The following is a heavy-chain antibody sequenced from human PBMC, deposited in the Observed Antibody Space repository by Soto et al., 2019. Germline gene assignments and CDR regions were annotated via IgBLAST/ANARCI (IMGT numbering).Heavy chain of an antibody. Sequence: QVQLVQSGAEVKKPGSSVKVSCTASGVTFSNYAISWVRQAPGQGLEWMGGIIPILGTANYAQKFRGRVTIVADESTSTAYMEQSSLRSEDTAVYYCARPAMVRGRGLGYYGMDVWGQGTTVTVSS. CDR3: ARPAMVRGRGLGYYGMDV. CDR2: IIPILGTA. V-gene: IGHV1-69*11. D-gene: IGHD3-10*01. CDR1: GVTFSNYA. J-gene: IGHJ6*02.